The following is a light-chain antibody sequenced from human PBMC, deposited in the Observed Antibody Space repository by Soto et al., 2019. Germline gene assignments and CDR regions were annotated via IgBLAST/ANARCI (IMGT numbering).Light chain of an antibody. J-gene: IGLJ2*01. CDR3: QVWDRSSDHVV. V-gene: IGLV3-21*04. CDR2: YDS. Sequence: SYELTQPPSVSVAPGKTARITCGGNNIGSESVHWYQQKPGQAPVLVIYYDSARPSGIPERFSGSNSGNTATLTISRVEAGDEADYYCQVWDRSSDHVVFGGGTKLTVL. CDR1: NIGSES.